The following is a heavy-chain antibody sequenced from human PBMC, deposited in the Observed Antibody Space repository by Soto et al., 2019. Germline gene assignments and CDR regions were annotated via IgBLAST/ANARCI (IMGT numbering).Heavy chain of an antibody. D-gene: IGHD5-18*01. Sequence: QVQLVQSGAEVKKPGASVKVSCKASGYTFTSYAMHWVRQAPGQRLEWMGWINAGNGNTKYSQKFQGKVTITRDTSASTAYMELSSLRSEDTAVYYCARGLNGYSHYFDYWGQGTLVTVSS. V-gene: IGHV1-3*01. CDR3: ARGLNGYSHYFDY. CDR2: INAGNGNT. CDR1: GYTFTSYA. J-gene: IGHJ4*02.